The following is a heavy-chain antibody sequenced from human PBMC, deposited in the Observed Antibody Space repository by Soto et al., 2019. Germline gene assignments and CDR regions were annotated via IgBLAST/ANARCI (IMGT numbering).Heavy chain of an antibody. D-gene: IGHD5-18*01. V-gene: IGHV3-48*02. CDR3: ARDLRGYSYGPRHTDPYFDY. CDR1: GFTFSSYS. J-gene: IGHJ4*02. Sequence: GGSLRLSCAASGFTFSSYSMNWVRQAPGKGLEWVSYISSSSSTIYYADSVKGRFTISRDNAKNSLYLQMNSLRDEDTAVYYCARDLRGYSYGPRHTDPYFDYWGQGALVTVSS. CDR2: ISSSSSTI.